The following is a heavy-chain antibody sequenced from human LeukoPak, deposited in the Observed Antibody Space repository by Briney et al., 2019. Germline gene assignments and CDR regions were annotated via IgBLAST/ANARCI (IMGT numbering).Heavy chain of an antibody. CDR2: ISVSAGST. D-gene: IGHD2/OR15-2a*01. CDR1: GFTFSSYA. V-gene: IGHV3-23*01. CDR3: ARDFSPRSAYYYYYGMDV. Sequence: GGSLRLSCAASGFTFSSYAMSWVRQAPGKGLDWVSAISVSAGSTYYADSVKGRFTISRDNSKNTLYLQMNSLRAEDTAVYYCARDFSPRSAYYYYYGMDVWGQGTTVTVSS. J-gene: IGHJ6*02.